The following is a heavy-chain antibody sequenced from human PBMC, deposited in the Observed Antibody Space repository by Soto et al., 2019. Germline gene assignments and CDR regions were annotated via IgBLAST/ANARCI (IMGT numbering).Heavy chain of an antibody. J-gene: IGHJ4*02. V-gene: IGHV3-33*01. D-gene: IGHD3-10*01. CDR3: ATDYGSGIYPEGHFEY. CDR1: GFTFSDFG. Sequence: GGSLRLSCAASGFTFSDFGMHWVRQAPGKGLEWVAVIWPDGSNTFSSDSVKGRFTISRDNSKNTLYLQMSSLRVEDTAVYYCATDYGSGIYPEGHFEYWGQGTLVTVSS. CDR2: IWPDGSNT.